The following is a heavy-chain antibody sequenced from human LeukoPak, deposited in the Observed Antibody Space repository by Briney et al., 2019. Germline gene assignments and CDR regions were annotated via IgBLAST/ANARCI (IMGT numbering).Heavy chain of an antibody. CDR1: GGSISSDSYS. Sequence: PSETLSLTCAVSGGSISSDSYSWGWIRQPPGKVLEWIGYIYYSGSTYYNPSLKSRVTISVDTSKNQFSLKLSSVTAADTAVYYCARDVFLEWLPLGFDYWGQGTLVTVSS. D-gene: IGHD3-3*01. J-gene: IGHJ4*02. CDR3: ARDVFLEWLPLGFDY. CDR2: IYYSGST. V-gene: IGHV4-30-4*07.